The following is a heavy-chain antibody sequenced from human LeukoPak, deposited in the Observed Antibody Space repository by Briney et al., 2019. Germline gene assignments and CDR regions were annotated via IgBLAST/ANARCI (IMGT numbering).Heavy chain of an antibody. V-gene: IGHV3-72*01. CDR1: GFTFSDHY. J-gene: IGHJ3*02. CDR2: TRNKAYSYTT. D-gene: IGHD3-10*01. Sequence: PGGSLRLSCAASGFTFSDHYMDWVRQAPGKGLEWVGRTRNKAYSYTTEHAASVKGRFTISRDDSKNSLYLQMNSLKTEDTAVYYCARTRAPRDVFDIWGQGTMVTVSS. CDR3: ARTRAPRDVFDI.